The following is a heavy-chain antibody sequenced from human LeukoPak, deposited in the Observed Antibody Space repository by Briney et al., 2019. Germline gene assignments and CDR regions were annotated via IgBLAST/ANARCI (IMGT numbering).Heavy chain of an antibody. Sequence: AVHVTFQATGCTLTSYGCSGLGPPHSQGKEMMGWISAYNGNTNYAQKLQGRVTMTTDTSTSTAYMELRSLRSDDTAVYYCARDRYYDSSGHYWFAPWGQGTLVTVSS. CDR2: ISAYNGNT. CDR1: GCTLTSYG. CDR3: ARDRYYDSSGHYWFAP. D-gene: IGHD3-22*01. J-gene: IGHJ5*02. V-gene: IGHV1-18*01.